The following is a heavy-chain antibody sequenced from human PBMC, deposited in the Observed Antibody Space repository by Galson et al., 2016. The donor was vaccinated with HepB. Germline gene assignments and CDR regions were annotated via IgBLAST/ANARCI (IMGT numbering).Heavy chain of an antibody. D-gene: IGHD1-26*01. Sequence: SLRLSCAASGFTFSGSAMHWVRQASGKGLEWVGRIRSKANSYATAYAASVKGRFTISRDDSKNTAYLQMNSLKTEDTAVYYCSPGGSYNGAYWGQGTLVTVSS. CDR2: IRSKANSYAT. CDR1: GFTFSGSA. V-gene: IGHV3-73*01. CDR3: SPGGSYNGAY. J-gene: IGHJ4*02.